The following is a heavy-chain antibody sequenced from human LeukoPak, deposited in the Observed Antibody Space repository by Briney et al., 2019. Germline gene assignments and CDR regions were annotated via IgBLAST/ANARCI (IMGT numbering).Heavy chain of an antibody. CDR1: GGSISSYY. Sequence: SETLSLTCTVSGGSISSYYWSWIRQPPGKGLEWIGYIYYSGSTNYNPSLKSRVTISVDTSKNQFSLKLSSVTAADTAVYYCARAASRKYCSGGSCYSFWFDPWGQGTLSPSPQ. CDR2: IYYSGST. CDR3: ARAASRKYCSGGSCYSFWFDP. V-gene: IGHV4-59*01. J-gene: IGHJ5*02. D-gene: IGHD2-15*01.